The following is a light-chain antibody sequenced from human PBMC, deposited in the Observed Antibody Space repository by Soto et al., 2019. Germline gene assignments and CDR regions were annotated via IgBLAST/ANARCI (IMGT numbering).Light chain of an antibody. V-gene: IGLV2-14*01. Sequence: LTQPASVSGSPGQSITISCTGTSSDVGGYNYVSWYQQHPGKAPKLMIYDVSNRPSGVSNRFSGSKSGNTASLTISGLQAEDEADYYCSSYTSSSTLFYVFGTGTKV. CDR3: SSYTSSSTLFYV. CDR2: DVS. CDR1: SSDVGGYNY. J-gene: IGLJ1*01.